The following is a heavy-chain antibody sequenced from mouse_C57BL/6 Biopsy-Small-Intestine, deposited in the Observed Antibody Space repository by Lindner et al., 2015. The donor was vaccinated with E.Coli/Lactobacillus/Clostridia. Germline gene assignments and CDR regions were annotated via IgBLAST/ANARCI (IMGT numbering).Heavy chain of an antibody. D-gene: IGHD2-5*01. CDR2: IRSKSNNYAT. CDR1: GFSFNTYT. CDR3: VRPYYSNYWFFDV. V-gene: IGHV10-1*01. Sequence: VQLQESGGGLVQPKGSLKLSCAASGFSFNTYTMNWVRLAPGKGLEWVARIRSKSNNYATYYADSVKDRFTISRDDSESMLYLQMNNLKTEDTAMYYCVRPYYSNYWFFDVWGTGTTVTVSS. J-gene: IGHJ1*03.